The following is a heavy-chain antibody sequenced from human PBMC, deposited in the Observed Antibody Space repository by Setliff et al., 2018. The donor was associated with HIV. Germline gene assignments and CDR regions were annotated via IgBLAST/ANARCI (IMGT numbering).Heavy chain of an antibody. V-gene: IGHV4-31*03. CDR2: IYYSGST. D-gene: IGHD3-10*01. CDR1: GDSINSGNYY. CDR3: ATSPAGEILGSRPFYFDY. J-gene: IGHJ4*02. Sequence: SETLSPTCTVSGDSINSGNYYWSWIRQHPGKGLEWIGYIYYSGSTYYSPSLKSRVTISEDTSKNQFSLKMRSVTAADTAVYYCATSPAGEILGSRPFYFDYWGQGTLVTVSS.